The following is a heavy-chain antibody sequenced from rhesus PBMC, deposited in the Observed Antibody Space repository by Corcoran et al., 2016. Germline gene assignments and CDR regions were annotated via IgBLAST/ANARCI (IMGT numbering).Heavy chain of an antibody. V-gene: IGHV4-173*01. CDR1: NGYISSNY. J-gene: IGHJ5-1*01. D-gene: IGHD3-16*01. CDR3: AGGWGFGVVVINRFDV. Sequence: QVQLQESGPGLVKPSETLSLTCAVSNGYISSNYWSWIHQPPGKGRAWIGRISGSDGSTNNNPSLKSRVTVSTDPSKHQFSRRLSSVAAADTAVYYCAGGWGFGVVVINRFDVWGPGVLVTVSS. CDR2: ISGSDGST.